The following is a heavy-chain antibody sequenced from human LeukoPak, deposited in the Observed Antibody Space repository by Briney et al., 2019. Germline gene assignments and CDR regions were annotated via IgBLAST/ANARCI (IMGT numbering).Heavy chain of an antibody. J-gene: IGHJ6*03. D-gene: IGHD3/OR15-3a*01. Sequence: SETLSLTCTVSNGSISSSSYYWGWIRQPPGKGLEWIGSIYYSGTTYYNPSLKSRVTVSLDTSKNQFSLKLSSVTAADTAVYYCARDKGGLGRGYYYMDVWGKGTTVTVSS. V-gene: IGHV4-39*07. CDR1: NGSISSSSYY. CDR3: ARDKGGLGRGYYYMDV. CDR2: IYYSGTT.